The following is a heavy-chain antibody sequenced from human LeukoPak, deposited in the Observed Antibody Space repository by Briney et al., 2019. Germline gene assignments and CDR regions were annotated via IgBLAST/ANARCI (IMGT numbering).Heavy chain of an antibody. D-gene: IGHD6-19*01. CDR3: AREYSSGWYYFDY. V-gene: IGHV1-2*06. Sequence: GASVKVSCKASGYTFTGYYMHWVRQAPGQGLEWMGRINPNSGGTNYAQKFQGRVTMTRDTSISTAYMELSRLRSDDTAVYYCAREYSSGWYYFDYSGQGTLVTVSS. J-gene: IGHJ4*02. CDR1: GYTFTGYY. CDR2: INPNSGGT.